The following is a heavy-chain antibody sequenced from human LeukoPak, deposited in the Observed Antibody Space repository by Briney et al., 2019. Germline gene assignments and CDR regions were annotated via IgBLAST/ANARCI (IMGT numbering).Heavy chain of an antibody. CDR1: GFSVSSDY. CDR2: IYSSGST. CDR3: VRATSSLAFDI. J-gene: IGHJ3*02. V-gene: IGHV3-53*04. Sequence: GGSLRLSCAASGFSVSSDYINRFRQAPGKGLEWVSVIYSSGSTYYADSVEGRFTISRHTSENTLYLHMNNLRPEDTAVYYCVRATSSLAFDIWGQGTEVTVSS. D-gene: IGHD6-6*01.